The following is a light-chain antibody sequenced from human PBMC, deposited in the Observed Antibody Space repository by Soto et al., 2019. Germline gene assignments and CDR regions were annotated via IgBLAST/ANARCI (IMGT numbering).Light chain of an antibody. V-gene: IGKV3-15*01. J-gene: IGKJ1*01. CDR3: QQHDVWPAT. Sequence: EIVMTQSPATLSVSPRERFTLSCRASQSVRNNLAWYQQKPGQAPRLLIYEASIRATGVPARFSGSGYGTEFTLIISSLQSEDFAVYYCQQHDVWPATFGQGTKVDI. CDR1: QSVRNN. CDR2: EAS.